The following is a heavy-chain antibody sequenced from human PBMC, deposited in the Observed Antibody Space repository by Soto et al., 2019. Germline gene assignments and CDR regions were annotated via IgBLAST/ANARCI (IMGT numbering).Heavy chain of an antibody. D-gene: IGHD2-21*02. CDR3: ARDSTVVTPAAYYYYGMDV. CDR2: ISSSSSYT. V-gene: IGHV3-11*06. CDR1: GFTFSDYY. J-gene: IGHJ6*02. Sequence: GGSLRLSCAASGFTFSDYYMSWIRQAPGKGLEWVSYISSSSSYTNYADSVKGRFTISRDNAKNSLYLQMNSLRAEDTAVYYCARDSTVVTPAAYYYYGMDVWGQGTTVTVSS.